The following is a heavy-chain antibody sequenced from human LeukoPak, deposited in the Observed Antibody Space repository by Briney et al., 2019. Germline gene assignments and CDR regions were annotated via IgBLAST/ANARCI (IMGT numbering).Heavy chain of an antibody. Sequence: KPGGSLRLSCAASGFTFSDYYMSWIRQAPGKGLEWVSYISSSSSYTNYADSVKGRFTISRDNAKNSLYLQMNSLGAEDTAVYYCARWRIIAVAARDYFDYWGQGTLVTVSS. CDR1: GFTFSDYY. CDR3: ARWRIIAVAARDYFDY. D-gene: IGHD6-19*01. J-gene: IGHJ4*02. CDR2: ISSSSSYT. V-gene: IGHV3-11*06.